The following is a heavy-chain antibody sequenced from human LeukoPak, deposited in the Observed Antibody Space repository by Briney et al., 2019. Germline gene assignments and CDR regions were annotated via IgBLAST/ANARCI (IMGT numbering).Heavy chain of an antibody. CDR3: ARADSNYPFDY. V-gene: IGHV1-18*01. J-gene: IGHJ4*02. CDR1: GYTFTNYG. D-gene: IGHD4-11*01. CDR2: ISAYNGNT. Sequence: SVKVSCKASGYTFTNYGISWVRQAPGQGLEWMGWISAYNGNTIYAQELQGRVTMTSDTSTSTAYMDLRSLRSDDTAMYYCARADSNYPFDYWGQGTLVTVSS.